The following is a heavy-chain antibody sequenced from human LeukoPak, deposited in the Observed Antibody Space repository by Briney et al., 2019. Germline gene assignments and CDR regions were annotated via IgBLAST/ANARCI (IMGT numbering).Heavy chain of an antibody. V-gene: IGHV1-2*06. CDR2: INPNSGGT. J-gene: IGHJ3*02. D-gene: IGHD2-21*02. CDR3: ATDCGGDCYGYAFDI. CDR1: GYTFTGYY. Sequence: GASVKVSCKASGYTFTGYYMHWLRQAPGQGLEWMGRINPNSGGTNYAQKFQGRVTMTRDTSISTAYMELSRLRSDDTAVYYCATDCGGDCYGYAFDIGGQGTKVTVSS.